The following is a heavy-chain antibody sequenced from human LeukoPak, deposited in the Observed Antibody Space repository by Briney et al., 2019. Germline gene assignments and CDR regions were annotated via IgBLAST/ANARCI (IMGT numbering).Heavy chain of an antibody. CDR3: ASSLISTAGTSFDS. D-gene: IGHD6-13*01. CDR1: EYSFTDYF. CDR2: INPNSGER. Sequence: ASVKVSCKASEYSFTDYFMHWVRQAPGQGLEWMGWINPNSGERNYAQKYQGRVTLTRDTSISTAYMELSSLISDDTAVYYCASSLISTAGTSFDSWGQGTLVTVSS. V-gene: IGHV1-2*02. J-gene: IGHJ4*02.